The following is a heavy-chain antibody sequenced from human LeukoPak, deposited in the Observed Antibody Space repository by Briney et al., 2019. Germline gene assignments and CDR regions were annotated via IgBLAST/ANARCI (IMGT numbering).Heavy chain of an antibody. Sequence: ASVKVSCKVSGYTLTELSMHWVRQAPGKGLEGWGGFDPEDGETIYAQKFQGRVTMTEDTSTDTAYMELSSLRSEDTAVYYCATDKPRPRLEWLLNLWGQGTLVTVSS. CDR1: GYTLTELS. V-gene: IGHV1-24*01. J-gene: IGHJ4*02. CDR3: ATDKPRPRLEWLLNL. CDR2: FDPEDGET. D-gene: IGHD3-3*01.